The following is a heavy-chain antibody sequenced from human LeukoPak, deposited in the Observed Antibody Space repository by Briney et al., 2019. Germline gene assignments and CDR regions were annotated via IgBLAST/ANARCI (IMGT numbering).Heavy chain of an antibody. Sequence: GGSLRLSCAASGFTFSSYTMSWVRQAPGKGLEWVSVISGSGGSTYYANSVKGRFTISRDNSKNTLYLQMNSLRAEDTAVYYCAPYYYDSSGYYPLGYWGQGTLVTVSS. CDR1: GFTFSSYT. J-gene: IGHJ4*02. CDR3: APYYYDSSGYYPLGY. V-gene: IGHV3-23*01. CDR2: ISGSGGST. D-gene: IGHD3-22*01.